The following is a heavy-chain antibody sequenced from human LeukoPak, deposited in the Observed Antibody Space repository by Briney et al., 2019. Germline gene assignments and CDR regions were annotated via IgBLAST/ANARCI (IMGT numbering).Heavy chain of an antibody. J-gene: IGHJ4*02. V-gene: IGHV5-51*01. D-gene: IGHD3-10*01. CDR3: ARRVYYGSGPGYYFDY. CDR2: IYPGDSDT. Sequence: GESLKISCKGSGYSFTSYWIGWVRQMPGKGLEWMGIIYPGDSDTRYSPSFQGQVTISADKSISTTYLQWSSLKASDTAMYYCARRVYYGSGPGYYFDYWGQGTIVTVSS. CDR1: GYSFTSYW.